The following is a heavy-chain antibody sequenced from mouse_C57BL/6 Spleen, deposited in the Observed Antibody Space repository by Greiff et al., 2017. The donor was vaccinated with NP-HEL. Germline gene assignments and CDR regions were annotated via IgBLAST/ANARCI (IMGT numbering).Heavy chain of an antibody. CDR3: ARRSGYYLHFDY. D-gene: IGHD2-3*01. CDR2: INPNNGGT. Sequence: EVQLQQSGPELVKPGASVKMSCKASGYTFTDYNMHWVKQSHGKSLEWIGYINPNNGGTSYNQKFKGKATLTVNKSSSTAYMARLSLTSEDSAVFYCARRSGYYLHFDYWGQGTTLTVSS. J-gene: IGHJ2*01. CDR1: GYTFTDYN. V-gene: IGHV1-22*01.